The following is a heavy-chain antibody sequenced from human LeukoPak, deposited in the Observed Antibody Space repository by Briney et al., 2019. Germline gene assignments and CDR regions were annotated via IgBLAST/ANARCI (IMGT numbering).Heavy chain of an antibody. J-gene: IGHJ4*02. V-gene: IGHV3-7*01. Sequence: GGSLRLSCAASGFTFSSYAMSWVRQAPGKGLEWVANIKQDGSEKYYVDSVKGRFTVSGDNAKNSLYLQMDSLRAEDTAVYYCARDRLAATLDYWGQGTLVTVSS. CDR3: ARDRLAATLDY. CDR1: GFTFSSYA. CDR2: IKQDGSEK. D-gene: IGHD6-13*01.